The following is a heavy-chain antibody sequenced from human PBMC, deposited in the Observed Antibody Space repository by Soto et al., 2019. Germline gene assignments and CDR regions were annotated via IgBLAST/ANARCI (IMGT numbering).Heavy chain of an antibody. D-gene: IGHD3-22*01. CDR1: GITFDNYA. J-gene: IGHJ4*02. V-gene: IGHV3-9*01. CDR3: AKDTKGICYDSSLDY. CDR2: ISWNSDNI. Sequence: EVQLVESGGGLVQPGRSLRLSCAASGITFDNYAMHWVRQAPGKGLEWVSGISWNSDNIAYADSVKGRFTISRDNAKNSLYLQMNSLRTEDTALYYCAKDTKGICYDSSLDYWGQGTLVTVSS.